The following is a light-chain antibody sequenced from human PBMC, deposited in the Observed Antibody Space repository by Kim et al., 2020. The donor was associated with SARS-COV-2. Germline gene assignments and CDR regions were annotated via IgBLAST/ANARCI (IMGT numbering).Light chain of an antibody. CDR1: SSNVGGNS. V-gene: IGLV1-44*01. CDR2: DNN. J-gene: IGLJ1*01. CDR3: ASWDDSLNGYV. Sequence: GQRVALSFSGSSSNVGGNSINWYQQFPGTAPKLLMYDNNQRPSGVPDRFSGSKSGTSASLAISGLQSEDEADYYCASWDDSLNGYVFGTGTKVTVL.